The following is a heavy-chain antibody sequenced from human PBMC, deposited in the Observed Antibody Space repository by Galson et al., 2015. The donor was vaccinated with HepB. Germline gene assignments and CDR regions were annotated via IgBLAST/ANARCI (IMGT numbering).Heavy chain of an antibody. Sequence: SVKVSCKASGYTFTGYYMHWVRQAPGQGLEWMGWINPNSGGTNYAQKFQGWVTMTRDTSISTAYIELSRLRSDDTAVYYCARDEGIAAAGGGYYYGMDVWGQGTTVTVSS. CDR3: ARDEGIAAAGGGYYYGMDV. J-gene: IGHJ6*02. CDR1: GYTFTGYY. D-gene: IGHD6-13*01. V-gene: IGHV1-2*04. CDR2: INPNSGGT.